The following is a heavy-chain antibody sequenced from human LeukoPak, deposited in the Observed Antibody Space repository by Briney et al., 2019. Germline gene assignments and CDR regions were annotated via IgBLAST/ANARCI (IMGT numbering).Heavy chain of an antibody. CDR1: GGSISGYF. CDR2: ILYSGST. D-gene: IGHD1-7*01. V-gene: IGHV4-59*01. J-gene: IGHJ3*02. CDR3: SRNRGEGWNSPRAFDI. Sequence: SEPLSLTCTVSGGSISGYFWSWVRQPPGKGVEWIAYILYSGSTNYNPSLKSRVTISVDTSKNQFSLMLTSVTAADTAVYYCSRNRGEGWNSPRAFDIWGQGTMVTVSS.